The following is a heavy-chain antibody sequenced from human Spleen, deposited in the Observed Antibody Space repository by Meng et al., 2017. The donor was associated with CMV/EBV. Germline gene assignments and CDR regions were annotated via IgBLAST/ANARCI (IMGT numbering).Heavy chain of an antibody. CDR1: GFTLSRYE. J-gene: IGHJ6*02. CDR2: ISTSGSTI. CDR3: ARHEYSNYGGTLDYYYGMDV. V-gene: IGHV3-48*03. Sequence: GESLKISCVASGFTLSRYEMNWVRQAPGKGLEWVSYISTSGSTIYYADTVKGRFTLFRDNAKNSLYLQMNSLRAEDTAVYYCARHEYSNYGGTLDYYYGMDVWGQGTTVTVSS. D-gene: IGHD4-11*01.